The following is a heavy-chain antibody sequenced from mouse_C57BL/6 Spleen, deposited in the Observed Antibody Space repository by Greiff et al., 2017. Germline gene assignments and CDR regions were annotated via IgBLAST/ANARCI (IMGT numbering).Heavy chain of an antibody. CDR2: INPNNGGT. V-gene: IGHV1-18*01. CDR1: GYTFTDYN. D-gene: IGHD4-1*01. Sequence: EVQLQQSGPELVKPGASVKIPCKASGYTFTDYNMDWVKPSHGKSLAWIGDINPNNGGTIYNQKFKGTATLTVDKSSSTAYMEVHSLTSENTAVYYCATSNGDDRFAYGGQGTLVTVSA. J-gene: IGHJ3*01. CDR3: ATSNGDDRFAY.